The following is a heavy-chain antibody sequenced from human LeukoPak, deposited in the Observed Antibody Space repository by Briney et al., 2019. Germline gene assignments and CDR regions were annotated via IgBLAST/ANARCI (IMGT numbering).Heavy chain of an antibody. D-gene: IGHD6-19*01. Sequence: PGGSLRLSCAASGFTFSSYAMHWVRQAPGKGLEWVAVISYDGSNKHYADSVKGRFTISRDNSKNTLYLQMNSLRAEDTAVYYCASRSGYSSGWSTSFDYWGQGTLVTVSS. CDR1: GFTFSSYA. CDR3: ASRSGYSSGWSTSFDY. J-gene: IGHJ4*02. CDR2: ISYDGSNK. V-gene: IGHV3-30-3*01.